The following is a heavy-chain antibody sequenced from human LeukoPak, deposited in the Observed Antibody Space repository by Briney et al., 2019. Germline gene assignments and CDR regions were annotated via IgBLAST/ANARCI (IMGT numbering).Heavy chain of an antibody. D-gene: IGHD3-9*01. CDR3: VIWGDYDVLTGYYVPDY. J-gene: IGHJ4*02. Sequence: GASLRLSCVASGFTFSNYAMSWVRQAPGKGLEWVSAITGSGTNRYYADSLKGRFTTSRDNSKNTVFLQMNSLRHEDTAIYYCVIWGDYDVLTGYYVPDYWGQGTLVTVAS. CDR2: ITGSGTNR. CDR1: GFTFSNYA. V-gene: IGHV3-23*01.